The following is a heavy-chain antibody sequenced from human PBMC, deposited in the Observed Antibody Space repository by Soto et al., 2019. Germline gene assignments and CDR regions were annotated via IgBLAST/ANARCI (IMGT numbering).Heavy chain of an antibody. CDR3: TTDQSRNLNHGDYYYYGMDL. J-gene: IGHJ6*02. CDR1: GFTFSSYS. V-gene: IGHV3-21*04. D-gene: IGHD3-10*01. Sequence: GGSLRLSCAASGFTFSSYSMNWVRQAPGKGLEWVSSISSSSSYIYYADSVKGRFTISRDNAKNSLYLQMNSLRAEDTAVYYCTTDQSRNLNHGDYYYYGMDLWGQGTKVTVSS. CDR2: ISSSSSYI.